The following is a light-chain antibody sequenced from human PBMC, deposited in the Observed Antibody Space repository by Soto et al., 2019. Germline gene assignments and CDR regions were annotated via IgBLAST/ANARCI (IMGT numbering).Light chain of an antibody. CDR3: MQAVQIPWT. V-gene: IGKV2-28*01. CDR2: LGS. J-gene: IGKJ1*01. CDR1: QSLLHSNGYNC. Sequence: DIVMTQSPLSLPVTPGEPASISGRSSQSLLHSNGYNCLDWYLQKPGQSPQLLIYLGSNRASGVPDRFSGSGSGTDFTLKISRVEAEDVGVYYCMQAVQIPWTFGQGTKVEIK.